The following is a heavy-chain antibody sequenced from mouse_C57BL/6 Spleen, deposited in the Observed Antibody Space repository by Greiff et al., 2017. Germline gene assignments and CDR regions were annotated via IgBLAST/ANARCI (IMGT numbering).Heavy chain of an antibody. CDR1: GYTFTSYW. Sequence: VQLQQSGAELVKPGASVKVSCKASGYTFTSYWMHWVKQRPGQGLEWIGRIHPSDSDTNYNQKFKGKATLTVDKSSSTAYMQLRSLTSEDSAVYYCATYYYGSSYYFGYWGQGATLTVSS. CDR3: ATYYYGSSYYFGY. V-gene: IGHV1-74*01. D-gene: IGHD1-1*01. CDR2: IHPSDSDT. J-gene: IGHJ2*01.